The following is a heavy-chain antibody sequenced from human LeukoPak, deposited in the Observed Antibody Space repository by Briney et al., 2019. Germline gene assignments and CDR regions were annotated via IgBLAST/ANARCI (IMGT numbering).Heavy chain of an antibody. V-gene: IGHV1-69*05. Sequence: SVKVSCKASGGTFSSYAISWVRQAPGQGLEWMGGIIPIFGTANYAQKFQGRVTITTDESTSTAYMELSSLRAEDTAVYYCAKDRVGGLLDYWGQGTLVTVSS. CDR3: AKDRVGGLLDY. CDR2: IIPIFGTA. J-gene: IGHJ4*02. CDR1: GGTFSSYA. D-gene: IGHD5-12*01.